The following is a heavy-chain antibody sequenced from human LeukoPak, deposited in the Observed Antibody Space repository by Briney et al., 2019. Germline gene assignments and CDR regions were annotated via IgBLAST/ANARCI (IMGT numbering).Heavy chain of an antibody. V-gene: IGHV5-10-1*01. D-gene: IGHD6-19*01. J-gene: IGHJ4*02. CDR1: GYSFTSYW. CDR2: IDPSDSYT. CDR3: ASTEQWLAPLDY. Sequence: GESLKISCKGSGYSFTSYWISWVRQMPGKGLEWMGRIDPSDSYTNYSPSFQGHVTIPADKSISTAYLQWSSLKASDTAMYYCASTEQWLAPLDYWGQGTLVTVSS.